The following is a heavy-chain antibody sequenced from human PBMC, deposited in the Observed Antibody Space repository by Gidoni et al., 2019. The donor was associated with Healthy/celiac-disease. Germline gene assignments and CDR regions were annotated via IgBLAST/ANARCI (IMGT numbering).Heavy chain of an antibody. D-gene: IGHD6-6*01. CDR2: IYYSGST. CDR1: GGSISSSSYY. Sequence: QLQLQESGPGLVKPSETLSLTCTVSGGSISSSSYYWGWIRQPPVKGLEWIGSIYYSGSTYYNPSLKSRVTISVDTSKNQFSLKLSSVTAADTAVYYCARLLIRVSLIAARPGGWYFDLWGRGTLVTVSS. CDR3: ARLLIRVSLIAARPGGWYFDL. V-gene: IGHV4-39*01. J-gene: IGHJ2*01.